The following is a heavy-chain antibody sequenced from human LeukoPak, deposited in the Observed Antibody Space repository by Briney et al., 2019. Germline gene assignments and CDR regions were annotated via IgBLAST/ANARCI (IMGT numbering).Heavy chain of an antibody. CDR3: ARDLGQYYDTSDNWFDP. D-gene: IGHD3-22*01. J-gene: IGHJ5*02. CDR2: INSDGINT. CDR1: GFTFSSYW. Sequence: GSLRLSCAASGFTFSSYWMHWVRQAPGKGLVWVSRINSDGINTSYADSVKGRFTISRDNAENTLNLQMNSLRAEDTAVYYCARDLGQYYDTSDNWFDPWGQGTLVTVSS. V-gene: IGHV3-74*01.